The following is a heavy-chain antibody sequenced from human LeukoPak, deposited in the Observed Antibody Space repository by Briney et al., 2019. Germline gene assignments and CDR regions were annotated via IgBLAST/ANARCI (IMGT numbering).Heavy chain of an antibody. CDR1: GDPISTSSDY. CDR2: IYYSGST. D-gene: IGHD5-12*01. J-gene: IGHJ4*02. CDR3: AREYSASDY. Sequence: PSETLSLTCTVSGDPISTSSDYKWTWIRQPPRKGLEWIGYIYYSGSTNYNPSLQSRVTISVDTSNNQFSLKLTSVTAADTAVYYCAREYSASDYWGQGTLVTVSS. V-gene: IGHV4-61*08.